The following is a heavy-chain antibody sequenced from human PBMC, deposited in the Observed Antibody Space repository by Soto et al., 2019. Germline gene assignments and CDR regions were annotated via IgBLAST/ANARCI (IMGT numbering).Heavy chain of an antibody. J-gene: IGHJ5*02. Sequence: PSETLSLTCTVSGDSISSYYWIWMRQPPGKGLEWIGDIYYSGSTNYNPSLKSRVTISVDTSKNQFSLKLSSVTAADTAVYYCARRKSSNWNYGFDPWGQGTLVTLSS. V-gene: IGHV4-59*12. CDR3: ARRKSSNWNYGFDP. CDR1: GDSISSYY. CDR2: IYYSGST. D-gene: IGHD1-7*01.